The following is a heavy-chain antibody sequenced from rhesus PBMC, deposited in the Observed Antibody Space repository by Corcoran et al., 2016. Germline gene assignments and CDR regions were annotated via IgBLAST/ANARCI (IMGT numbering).Heavy chain of an antibody. CDR3: ARDVSYYYDSGYSGYFDY. Sequence: QVQLQESGPGLVKPSETLSLTCAVSGGSISSNYWSWIRQPPGKGLEWIGRISGSGGSTDYNPPLKSRVTISTDTSKNQFSLKLSSVTAADTAVYYCARDVSYYYDSGYSGYFDYWGQGVLVTVSS. CDR2: ISGSGGST. V-gene: IGHV4-173*01. CDR1: GGSISSNY. D-gene: IGHD3-28*01. J-gene: IGHJ4*01.